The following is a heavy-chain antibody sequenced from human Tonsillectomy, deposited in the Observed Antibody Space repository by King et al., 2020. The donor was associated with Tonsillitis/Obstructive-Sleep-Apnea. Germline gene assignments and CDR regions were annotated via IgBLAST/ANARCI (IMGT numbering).Heavy chain of an antibody. CDR1: GFSLSTGGVG. J-gene: IGHJ3*02. D-gene: IGHD3-10*01. V-gene: IGHV2-5*02. CDR3: ARGSYDSDAFDI. Sequence: TLQESGPTLVKPTQTLTLTCTFSGFSLSTGGVGVGWIRQPPGKALEWLALIYWDDDKRYSPSLKSRLTITKDTSKTQVVLTMTNMDPVDTATYYCARGSYDSDAFDIWGQGPMVTVSS. CDR2: IYWDDDK.